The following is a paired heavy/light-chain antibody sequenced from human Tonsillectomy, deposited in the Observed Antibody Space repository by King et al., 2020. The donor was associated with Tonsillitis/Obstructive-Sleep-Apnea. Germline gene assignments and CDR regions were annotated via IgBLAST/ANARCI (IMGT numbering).Heavy chain of an antibody. V-gene: IGHV5-10-1*03. J-gene: IGHJ3*02. CDR1: GYSFTNYW. CDR2: IDPSDSYT. CDR3: ARGSQWLLLDAFDI. Sequence: EVQLVQSGAEVKKPGESLRISCKGSGYSFTNYWISWVRQMPGKGLEWMGRIDPSDSYTNYSPSFQGHVTISADKSISTAYLQWRSLKASDTAMYYCARGSQWLLLDAFDIWGQGTMVTVSS. D-gene: IGHD3-22*01.
Light chain of an antibody. J-gene: IGKJ2*01. CDR2: GAS. Sequence: EIVLTQSPGTLSLSPGERATLSCRASPSVSSSYLAWYQQKPGQAPRLLIYGASSRATGIPDRFSGSGSGTGFTLTISRLEPEDFAVYYCQQYGSSPYTFGQGTKLEIK. CDR3: QQYGSSPYT. CDR1: PSVSSSY. V-gene: IGKV3-20*01.